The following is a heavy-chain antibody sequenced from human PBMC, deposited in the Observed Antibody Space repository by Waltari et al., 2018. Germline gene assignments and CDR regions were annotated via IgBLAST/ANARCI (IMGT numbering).Heavy chain of an antibody. J-gene: IGHJ6*03. D-gene: IGHD3-10*01. Sequence: EVQLVQSGAEVKKPGATVKISCKASGYTFTDYYMHWVQQAPGKGLEWMGRVEPEDGETIDAEKFQGRVTITADTSTDTAYMERSRLRSEDTAVYYCATDSRSTMPYYYYYYMDVWGKGTTVTVSS. CDR3: ATDSRSTMPYYYYYYMDV. CDR2: VEPEDGET. V-gene: IGHV1-69-2*01. CDR1: GYTFTDYY.